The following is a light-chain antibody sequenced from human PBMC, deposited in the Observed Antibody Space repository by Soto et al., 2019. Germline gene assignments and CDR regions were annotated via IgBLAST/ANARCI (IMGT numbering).Light chain of an antibody. CDR2: KSS. V-gene: IGKV1-5*03. Sequence: DIQMTQSPSTLSASVGDRVTITCRASQSISTWLAWYQQKPGEAPKLLIYKSSSLESGVPLRFSGAGSGTEFTLTISSLQPDDFATYYCQHYNNYPLTFGQGTKVEIK. J-gene: IGKJ1*01. CDR1: QSISTW. CDR3: QHYNNYPLT.